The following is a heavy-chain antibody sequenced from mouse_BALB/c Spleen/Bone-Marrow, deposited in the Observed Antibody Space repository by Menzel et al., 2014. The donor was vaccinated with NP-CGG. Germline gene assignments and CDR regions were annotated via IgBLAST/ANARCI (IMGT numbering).Heavy chain of an antibody. J-gene: IGHJ3*01. CDR3: GRGNYDYDSWFGY. CDR1: GYSFTGYF. CDR2: INPYNGDP. V-gene: IGHV1-37*01. Sequence: VQLKESGPELVKPGASVKISCKASGYSFTGYFMNWMKQSHGKSLEWIGRINPYNGDPFYNQKFKDKATLTVDKSSSTAHMELLSLTSEDSAVYYCGRGNYDYDSWFGYWGQGTLVTVSA. D-gene: IGHD2-4*01.